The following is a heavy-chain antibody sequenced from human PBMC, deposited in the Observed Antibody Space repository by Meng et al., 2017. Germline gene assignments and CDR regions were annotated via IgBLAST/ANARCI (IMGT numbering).Heavy chain of an antibody. J-gene: IGHJ4*02. CDR1: SDSCNSYG. D-gene: IGHD3-22*01. CDR2: ISSYNGST. CDR3: AKYPTYYYDSSGYSNFDY. V-gene: IGHV1-18*01. Sequence: GDEVEKPREQGEDASEACSDSCNSYGSSWVRQAPGQVREWIGWISSYNGSTSYAQKLQGRVDITTNTSASTAYTVQRSLRSDATAVYYCAKYPTYYYDSSGYSNFDYWGQGTLVTVSS.